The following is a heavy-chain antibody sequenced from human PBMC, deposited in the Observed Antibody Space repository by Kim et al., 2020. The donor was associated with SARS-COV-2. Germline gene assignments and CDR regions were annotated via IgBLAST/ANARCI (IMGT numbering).Heavy chain of an antibody. CDR1: GYTFTSYG. Sequence: ASVKVSCKASGYTFTSYGISWVRQAPGQGLEWMGWISAYNGNTNYAQKLQGRVTMTTDTSTSTAYMELRSLRSDDTAVYYCARDILRLGELDAFDIWGQGTMVTVSS. CDR2: ISAYNGNT. D-gene: IGHD3-16*01. CDR3: ARDILRLGELDAFDI. J-gene: IGHJ3*02. V-gene: IGHV1-18*01.